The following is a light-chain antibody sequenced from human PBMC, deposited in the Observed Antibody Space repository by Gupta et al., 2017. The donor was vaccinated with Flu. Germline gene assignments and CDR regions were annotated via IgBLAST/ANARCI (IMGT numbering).Light chain of an antibody. Sequence: DIQMTQSPSTLSASVGDRITITCRASQTISDWLAWYQQKPGKAPKLLIYQASSLEGGVPSRFSGSGSGTEFTLTISSLQPDDFATYYCQQYKDYPLIFGPGTKVHIK. CDR2: QAS. J-gene: IGKJ3*01. CDR3: QQYKDYPLI. CDR1: QTISDW. V-gene: IGKV1-5*03.